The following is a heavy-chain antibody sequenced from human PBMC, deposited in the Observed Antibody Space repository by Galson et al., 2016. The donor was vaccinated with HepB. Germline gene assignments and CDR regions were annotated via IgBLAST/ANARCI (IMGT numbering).Heavy chain of an antibody. CDR3: ARAFTKMITQAWFGN. Sequence: SVKVSCKASGYTFSDYYIHWVRQAPGQGLEWMGVINPSGGDTAYAQRFQGRVTLTRDTSTSTVPMDLSSLISDDTAVYYCARAFTKMITQAWFGNWGQGTLVTVSS. CDR1: GYTFSDYY. J-gene: IGHJ5*02. V-gene: IGHV1-46*01. D-gene: IGHD3-16*01. CDR2: INPSGGDT.